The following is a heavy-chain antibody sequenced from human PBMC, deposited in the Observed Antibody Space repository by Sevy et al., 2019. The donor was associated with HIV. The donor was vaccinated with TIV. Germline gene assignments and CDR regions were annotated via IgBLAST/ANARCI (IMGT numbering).Heavy chain of an antibody. CDR2: ISDDGSNK. CDR3: ARDRQYCSGGTCYRTGYFDY. CDR1: GFTFSSYA. V-gene: IGHV3-30-3*01. J-gene: IGHJ4*02. Sequence: GGSLRLSCAASGFTFSSYAMHWVRQAPGEGLEWVAVISDDGSNKYYADSVKGRFTISRDNSKNTLYLQMSSLRAEDTAMLYCARDRQYCSGGTCYRTGYFDYWGQGTLVTVSS. D-gene: IGHD2-15*01.